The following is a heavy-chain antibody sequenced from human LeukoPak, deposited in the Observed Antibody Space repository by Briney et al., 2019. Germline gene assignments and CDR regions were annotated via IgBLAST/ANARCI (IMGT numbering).Heavy chain of an antibody. J-gene: IGHJ6*02. CDR3: ARRLKRGDGNYYYGMDV. Sequence: GASVKVSCKASGGTFSSYAISWVRQAPGQGLEWMGGIIPIFGTANYAQKFQGRVTITADESTSTAYMVLSSLRSEDTAVYYCARRLKRGDGNYYYGMDVWGQGTTVTVSS. CDR2: IIPIFGTA. CDR1: GGTFSSYA. V-gene: IGHV1-69*13. D-gene: IGHD5-24*01.